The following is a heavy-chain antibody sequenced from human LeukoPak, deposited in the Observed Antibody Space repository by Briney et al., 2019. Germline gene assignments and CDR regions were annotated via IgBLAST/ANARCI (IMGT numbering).Heavy chain of an antibody. CDR1: GFTFSSYS. CDR3: PRHLWYSGYDPPY. Sequence: GGSLRLSCAASGFTFSSYSMNWVREAPGKGLEWVSSISSSSSYIYYADSVKGRFTISRDNAKNSLYPQMNSLRAEDTAVYYCPRHLWYSGYDPPYWGQGTLVTVSS. V-gene: IGHV3-21*01. D-gene: IGHD5-12*01. CDR2: ISSSSSYI. J-gene: IGHJ4*02.